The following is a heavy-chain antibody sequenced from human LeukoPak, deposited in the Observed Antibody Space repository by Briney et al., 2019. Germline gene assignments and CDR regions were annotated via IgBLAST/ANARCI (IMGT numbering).Heavy chain of an antibody. CDR1: GLTFSSHW. J-gene: IGHJ6*02. V-gene: IGHV3-74*01. Sequence: GGSLRLSCAASGLTFSSHWMHWARQAPGKGLVWVSRITNDGSSTTYADSVKGRFTISRDNAKNTLYLQMNSLRAEDTAVYYCARDSSPAAIQPPRYYYYYYGMTSGAKGPRSPSP. CDR3: ARDSSPAAIQPPRYYYYYYGMTS. CDR2: ITNDGSST. D-gene: IGHD2-2*01.